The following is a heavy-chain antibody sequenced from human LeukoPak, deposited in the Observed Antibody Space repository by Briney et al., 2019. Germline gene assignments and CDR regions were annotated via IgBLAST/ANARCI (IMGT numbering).Heavy chain of an antibody. CDR3: ARITLTPPELKYFDY. CDR1: GFTFRSHW. J-gene: IGHJ4*02. V-gene: IGHV3-7*01. D-gene: IGHD1-14*01. Sequence: GGSLRLSCAASGFTFRSHWMSWVRQAPGKGLEWVANIKPDGSAKYYVDSMKGRFTISRDNAKNSVFLQMNSLRAEDSAVYYCARITLTPPELKYFDYWGQGALVTVSS. CDR2: IKPDGSAK.